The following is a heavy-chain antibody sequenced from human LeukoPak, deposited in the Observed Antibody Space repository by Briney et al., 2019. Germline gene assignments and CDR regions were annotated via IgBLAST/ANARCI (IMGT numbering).Heavy chain of an antibody. CDR3: AKGGRGSGYYYGFDY. CDR1: GFTFSSYA. J-gene: IGHJ4*02. D-gene: IGHD3-22*01. V-gene: IGHV3-23*01. CDR2: ISGSDGST. Sequence: GGSLRLSCAASGFTFSSYAMSWVRQTPGKGLEWVSVISGSDGSTYYADSVKGRFTISRDNSKNTLYLQMNSLRAEDTALYYCAKGGRGSGYYYGFDYWGRGTLVTVSS.